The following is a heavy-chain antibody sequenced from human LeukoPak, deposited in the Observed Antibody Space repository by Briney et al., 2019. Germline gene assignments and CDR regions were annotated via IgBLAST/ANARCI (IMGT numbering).Heavy chain of an antibody. Sequence: PSETLSLTCTVSGGSVSSGSYYWSWIRQPAGKGLEWIGRIYTSGSTNYNPSLKSRVTISVDTSKNQFSLKLSSVTAADTAEYYCVRSAVWYDSSGYYSTRLDAFDIWGQGTMVTVSS. V-gene: IGHV4-61*02. CDR2: IYTSGST. CDR3: VRSAVWYDSSGYYSTRLDAFDI. CDR1: GGSVSSGSYY. D-gene: IGHD3-22*01. J-gene: IGHJ3*02.